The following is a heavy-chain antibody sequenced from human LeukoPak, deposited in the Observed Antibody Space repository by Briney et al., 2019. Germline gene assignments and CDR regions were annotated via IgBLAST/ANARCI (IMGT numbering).Heavy chain of an antibody. CDR3: ARGRRYYDSSGFDY. J-gene: IGHJ4*02. D-gene: IGHD3-22*01. CDR1: GGSITITNYY. V-gene: IGHV4-30-4*08. CDR2: IYYSGST. Sequence: PSETLSLTCTVSGGSITITNYYWGWIRQPPGKGLEWIGYIYYSGSTYYNPSLKSRVTISADTSKNQFSLRLTSVTAADTAVYYCARGRRYYDSSGFDYWGQGTLVTVSS.